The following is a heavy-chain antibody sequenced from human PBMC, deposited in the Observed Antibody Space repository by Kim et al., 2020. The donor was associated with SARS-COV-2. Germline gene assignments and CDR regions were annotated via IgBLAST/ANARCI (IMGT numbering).Heavy chain of an antibody. V-gene: IGHV4-39*07. D-gene: IGHD1-1*01. CDR3: ASHVVLLEQPRPDAFD. CDR2: IYYSAST. J-gene: IGHJ3*02. Sequence: SETLSLTCSVSGGSISSSSYFWGWNRQPPGKELEWFGSIYYSASTLHYPSLKSPLTISVDKSKNLFSLKLNPVTAAATDEYYCASHVVLLEQPRPDAFD. CDR1: GGSISSSSYF.